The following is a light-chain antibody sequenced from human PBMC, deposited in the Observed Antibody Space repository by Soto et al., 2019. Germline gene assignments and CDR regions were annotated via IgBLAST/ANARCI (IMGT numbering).Light chain of an antibody. CDR1: SGHSGYA. J-gene: IGLJ1*01. CDR3: SSYAVTNIFV. Sequence: QSVLTQSPSASASLGASVTLTCTLSSGHSGYAIAWHQQQPGKGPRYLMKVNNDGSHIKGDGIPDRFSGSNSGAERYLTISSLQSEDEADYYCSSYAVTNIFVFGTGTKVTVL. V-gene: IGLV4-69*01. CDR2: VNNDGSH.